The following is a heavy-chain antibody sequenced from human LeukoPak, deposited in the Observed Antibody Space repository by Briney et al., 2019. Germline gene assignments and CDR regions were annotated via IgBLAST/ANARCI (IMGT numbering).Heavy chain of an antibody. V-gene: IGHV4-61*02. CDR1: GGSISSGSYY. J-gene: IGHJ4*02. CDR2: IYTSGST. CDR3: ARLITGTTYFDY. Sequence: SETLSLTCTVSGGSISSGSYYWSWIRQPAGKGLEWIGRIYTSGSTNYNPSLKSRVTMSVDTSKNQFSLKLSSVTAADTAVYYCARLITGTTYFDYWGQGTLVTVSS. D-gene: IGHD1-7*01.